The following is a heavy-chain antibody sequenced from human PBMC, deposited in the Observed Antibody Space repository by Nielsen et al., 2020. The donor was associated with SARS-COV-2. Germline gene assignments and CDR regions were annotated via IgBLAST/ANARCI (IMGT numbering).Heavy chain of an antibody. V-gene: IGHV1-18*01. CDR2: ISAYNGNT. CDR3: ARDVCSRIFGVVTIKRCDYYYGMDV. J-gene: IGHJ6*02. CDR1: GYTFTSYG. Sequence: ASVKVSCKASGYTFTSYGISWVRQAPGQGLEWMGWISAYNGNTNYAQKLQGRVTMTTDTSTSTAYMELRSLRSDDTAVYYCARDVCSRIFGVVTIKRCDYYYGMDVWGQGTTVTVSS. D-gene: IGHD3-3*01.